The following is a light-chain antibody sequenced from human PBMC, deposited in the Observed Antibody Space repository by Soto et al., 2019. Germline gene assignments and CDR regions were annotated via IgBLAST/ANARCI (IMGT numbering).Light chain of an antibody. J-gene: IGLJ2*01. CDR3: SSHAGRGSVV. CDR1: SSDVGKYDL. CDR2: DVI. V-gene: IGLV2-23*02. Sequence: QSALTQPASESGSPGQSITISCTGSSSDVGKYDLVSWYQQYPGKAPKLMIYDVIKRPSGVSNRFSGAKSGNTASLTISGLQAEDEADYYCSSHAGRGSVVFGGGTQLTVL.